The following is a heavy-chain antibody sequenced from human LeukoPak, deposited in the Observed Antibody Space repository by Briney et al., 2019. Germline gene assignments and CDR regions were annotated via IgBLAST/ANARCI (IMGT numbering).Heavy chain of an antibody. J-gene: IGHJ6*03. CDR3: ARIDEDMDV. CDR1: GYTFIGYY. V-gene: IGHV1-18*04. CDR2: ISAYNGNT. Sequence: ASVRVSCKASGYTFIGYYMHWVRQAPGQGLEWMGWISAYNGNTNYAQKLQGRVTMTTDTSTSTAYMELRTLRSDDTAVYYCARIDEDMDVWGNGTTVTVSS.